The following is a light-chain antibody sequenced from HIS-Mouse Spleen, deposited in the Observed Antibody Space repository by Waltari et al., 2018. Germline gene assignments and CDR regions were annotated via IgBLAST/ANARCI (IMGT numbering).Light chain of an antibody. Sequence: QSVLTQPPSASGTPGQRVTISCSGSSSNIGSNYVYWYQQLPGTAPKRLIYRNNPRPAGVPDRFSGSKSGTSAYLAISGLRSEDEADYYCAAWDDSLSGPVFGGGTKLTVL. V-gene: IGLV1-47*01. CDR3: AAWDDSLSGPV. CDR2: RNN. J-gene: IGLJ3*02. CDR1: SSNIGSNY.